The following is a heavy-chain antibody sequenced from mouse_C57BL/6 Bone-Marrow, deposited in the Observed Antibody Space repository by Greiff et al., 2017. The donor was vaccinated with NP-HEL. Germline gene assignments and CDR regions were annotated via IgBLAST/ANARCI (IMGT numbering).Heavy chain of an antibody. CDR3: ARFDGFAY. V-gene: IGHV1-81*01. CDR1: GYTFTSYG. CDR2: IYPRSGNT. Sequence: QVQLQQSGAELARPGASVKLSCKASGYTFTSYGISWVKQRTGQGLEWIGAIYPRSGNTYYNEKFKGKATLTADKSSSTAYMELRSLTSEDSAVYFCARFDGFAYWGQGTLVTVSA. J-gene: IGHJ3*01.